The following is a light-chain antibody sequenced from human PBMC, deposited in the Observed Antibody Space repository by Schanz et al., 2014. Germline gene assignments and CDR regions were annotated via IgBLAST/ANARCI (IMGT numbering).Light chain of an antibody. V-gene: IGLV2-11*01. CDR2: DVT. Sequence: QSALTQPPSVSGSPGQSVTISCTGASHDVQNYNYVSWYQQHPGRAPKLIIFDVTKRPSGVPDRFSGSKSGNTASLTVSGLQAEDEADYYCSSYGGSNFVVFGGGTKLTVL. CDR3: SSYGGSNFVV. J-gene: IGLJ2*01. CDR1: SHDVQNYNY.